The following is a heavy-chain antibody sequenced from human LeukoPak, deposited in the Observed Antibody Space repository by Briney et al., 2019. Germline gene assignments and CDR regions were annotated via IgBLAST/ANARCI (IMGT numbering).Heavy chain of an antibody. CDR3: ASFSPPRSGPYYYYYYMDV. CDR1: GFTVSSNY. J-gene: IGHJ6*03. D-gene: IGHD1-14*01. CDR2: IYSGGST. Sequence: PGGSLRLSCAASGFTVSSNYTSWVRQAPGKGLEWVSVIYSGGSTYYADSVKGRFTISRDNSKNTLYLQMNSLRAEDTAVYYCASFSPPRSGPYYYYYYMDVWGKGTTVTISS. V-gene: IGHV3-66*01.